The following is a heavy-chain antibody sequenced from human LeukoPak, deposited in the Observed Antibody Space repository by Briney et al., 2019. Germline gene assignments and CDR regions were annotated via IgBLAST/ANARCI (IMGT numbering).Heavy chain of an antibody. D-gene: IGHD1-26*01. J-gene: IGHJ4*02. CDR1: GLTFSDYS. V-gene: IGHV3-48*01. CDR2: ISSTGNPR. CDR3: AKMYGGTYIGS. Sequence: GGSLRLSCTASGLTFSDYSMNWVRQAPGKGLEWVSYISSTGNPRHYAESMEGRFTISRDNAKYSLYLQMNSLRAEDTAVYYCAKMYGGTYIGSWGQGTLVTVSA.